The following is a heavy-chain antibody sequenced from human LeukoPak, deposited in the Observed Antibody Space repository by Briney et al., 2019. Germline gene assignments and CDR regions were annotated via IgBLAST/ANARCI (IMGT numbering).Heavy chain of an antibody. CDR2: IYNRGST. J-gene: IGHJ4*02. CDR1: GGSSSSYY. D-gene: IGHD6-13*01. CDR3: ARHQEIAAAGTLDY. V-gene: IGHV4-59*08. Sequence: SDTLSLTCTVSGGSSSSYYWSWIRQPPGKGLEWIGYIYNRGSTNYNPSLKSRITISVDTSKNQFSLKLSSVTAADTAVYYCARHQEIAAAGTLDYWGQGTLVTVST.